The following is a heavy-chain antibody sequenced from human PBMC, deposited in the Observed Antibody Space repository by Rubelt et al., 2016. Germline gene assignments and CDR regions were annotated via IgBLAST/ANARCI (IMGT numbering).Heavy chain of an antibody. Sequence: QVQLQESGPGLVEPSETLSLTCTVSGGSISSYYWSWIRQPPGKGLEWIGYISYSGSTNYNPSLTSRVTMLVDTSKKHVSRTLRSVTAAGTAVYYCARHYCSGGNCYYFNYWGQGTLVTVSS. CDR1: GGSISSYY. D-gene: IGHD2-15*01. CDR3: ARHYCSGGNCYYFNY. CDR2: ISYSGST. V-gene: IGHV4-59*08. J-gene: IGHJ4*02.